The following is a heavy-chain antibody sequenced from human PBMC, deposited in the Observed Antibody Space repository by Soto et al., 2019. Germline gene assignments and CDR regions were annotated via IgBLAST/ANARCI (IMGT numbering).Heavy chain of an antibody. D-gene: IGHD3-3*01. CDR1: GFSFANCG. V-gene: IGHV3-21*04. J-gene: IGHJ4*02. CDR2: ICTDGSAI. Sequence: PGGSLRLSCAASGFSFANCGMHWVRQAPGKGLEWVSAICTDGSAIYYAESVKGRFTISRDNAKNSLYLQMNSLRAEDTAVYYCARDDFWSGYYIDYWGQGTLVTVSS. CDR3: ARDDFWSGYYIDY.